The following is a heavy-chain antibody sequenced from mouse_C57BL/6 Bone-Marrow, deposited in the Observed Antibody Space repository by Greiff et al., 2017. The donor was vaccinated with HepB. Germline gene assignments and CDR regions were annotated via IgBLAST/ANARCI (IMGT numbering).Heavy chain of an antibody. V-gene: IGHV1-50*01. J-gene: IGHJ2*01. CDR3: ASLYDYDSFDY. D-gene: IGHD2-4*01. CDR2: IDPSDSYT. Sequence: VQLQQPGAELVKPGASVKLSCKASGYTFTSYWMQWVKQRPGQGLEWIGEIDPSDSYTNYNQKFTGKATLTVDTSSSTAYMQLSSLTSEDSAVYYCASLYDYDSFDYWGQGTTLTVSS. CDR1: GYTFTSYW.